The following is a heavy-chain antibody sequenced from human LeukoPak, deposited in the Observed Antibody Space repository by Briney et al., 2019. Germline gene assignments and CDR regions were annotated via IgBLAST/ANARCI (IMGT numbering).Heavy chain of an antibody. CDR3: ARDGPNPAAAIPFDY. J-gene: IGHJ4*02. CDR2: IIPIFGTA. D-gene: IGHD2-2*02. V-gene: IGHV1-69*13. Sequence: ASVKVSCKASGGTFSSYAISWVRQAPGQGLEWMGGIIPIFGTANYAQKFQGRVTITADESTSTAYMELSSLRSEDTAVYYCARDGPNPAAAIPFDYWGQGTLVTVSS. CDR1: GGTFSSYA.